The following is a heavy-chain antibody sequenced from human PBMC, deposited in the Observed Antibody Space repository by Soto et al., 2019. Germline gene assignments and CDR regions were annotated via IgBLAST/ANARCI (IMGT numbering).Heavy chain of an antibody. Sequence: GSLRLSCAASGFTFSSYGMHWVRQAPGKGLEWVAVIWYDGSNKYYADSVKGRFTISRDNSKNTLYLQMNSLRAEDTAVYYCARYRGYSSGWLDYWGQGTLVTVSS. V-gene: IGHV3-33*01. J-gene: IGHJ4*02. CDR1: GFTFSSYG. CDR2: IWYDGSNK. CDR3: ARYRGYSSGWLDY. D-gene: IGHD6-19*01.